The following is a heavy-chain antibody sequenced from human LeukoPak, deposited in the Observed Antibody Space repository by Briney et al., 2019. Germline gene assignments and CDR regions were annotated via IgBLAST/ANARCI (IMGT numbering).Heavy chain of an antibody. V-gene: IGHV3-30-3*01. J-gene: IGHJ4*02. CDR2: ISYDGSNK. CDR3: ARDPMGTSPPWYFDY. CDR1: GFTFSSYA. Sequence: GGSLRLSCAASGFTFSSYAMHWVRQAPGKGLEWVAAISYDGSNKCNAESVKGRFTISRDNSKNTLFLQINSLRTEDTAVYYCARDPMGTSPPWYFDYWGQGTLVTVSS. D-gene: IGHD5-24*01.